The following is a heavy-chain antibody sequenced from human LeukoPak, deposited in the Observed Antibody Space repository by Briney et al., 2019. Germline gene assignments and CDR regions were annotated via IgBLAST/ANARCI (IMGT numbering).Heavy chain of an antibody. Sequence: GGSLRLSCAASGFTFSAYYMSWIPQAPGKGLEWVAAIGYDGIHKYYADSVDGRFTISRDDSKNTLYLQMDSLRPEDTAIYFCAIDSEVLPGAETDYWGRGSLVTVSS. D-gene: IGHD4/OR15-4a*01. CDR1: GFTFSAYY. V-gene: IGHV3-30*03. J-gene: IGHJ4*02. CDR3: AIDSEVLPGAETDY. CDR2: IGYDGIHK.